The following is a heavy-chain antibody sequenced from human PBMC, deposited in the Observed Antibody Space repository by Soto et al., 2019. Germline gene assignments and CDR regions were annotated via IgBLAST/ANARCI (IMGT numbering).Heavy chain of an antibody. CDR2: IWYDGRKR. V-gene: IGHV3-33*01. D-gene: IGHD3-22*01. CDR3: ARDRGHRGGYYDAFDI. J-gene: IGHJ3*02. CDR1: GFTFTDYG. Sequence: QVQLVESGGGVVQPGRSLRLSCAASGFTFTDYGMHWVRQAPGKGLEWVALIWYDGRKRDYADSVKGRFTISRDDSKTPLYLEIDSLRVEDTGVYYCARDRGHRGGYYDAFDIWGQGTTVTVSS.